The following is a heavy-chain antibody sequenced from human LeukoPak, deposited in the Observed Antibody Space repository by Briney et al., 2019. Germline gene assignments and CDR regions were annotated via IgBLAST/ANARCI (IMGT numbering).Heavy chain of an antibody. V-gene: IGHV3-48*01. J-gene: IGHJ4*02. CDR1: VYTFSDYT. CDR2: NSSGRSVM. Sequence: GGSLRLSCVPSVYTFSDYTMNWVRQAPGKGRECISYNSSGRSVMHYGDSVNGRFTISRDNVENSLYLQMNSLRVEDTALYYCTRDLEYWGQGVLVTVSS. CDR3: TRDLEY.